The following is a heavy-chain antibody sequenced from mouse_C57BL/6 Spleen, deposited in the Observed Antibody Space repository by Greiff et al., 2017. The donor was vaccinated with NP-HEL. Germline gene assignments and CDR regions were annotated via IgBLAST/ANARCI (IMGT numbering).Heavy chain of an antibody. CDR3: ARNRGLKYWYFDV. CDR1: GFTFSSYG. Sequence: EVQLVESGGGLVKPGGSLKLSCAASGFTFSSYGLSWVRQTPEKRLEWVATISDGGRYTYYPANVKGRFTISRDNAKNNPYLQTSHLKAEYTAMYYCARNRGLKYWYFDVWGTGTTVTVSS. V-gene: IGHV5-4*01. J-gene: IGHJ1*03. D-gene: IGHD1-3*01. CDR2: ISDGGRYT.